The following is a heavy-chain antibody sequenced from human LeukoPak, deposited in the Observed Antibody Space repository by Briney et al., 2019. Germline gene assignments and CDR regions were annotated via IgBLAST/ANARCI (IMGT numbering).Heavy chain of an antibody. D-gene: IGHD6-13*01. CDR1: GFTFSSYA. Sequence: GGSLRLSCAASGFTFSSYAMNWVRQAPGKGLEWVSAISGSGGNTYYADSVKGRFTISRDNSKNTLYLQMNSLRAEDTAIYYCARDPSSWYYYYMDVWGKGTTVTVSS. V-gene: IGHV3-23*01. CDR2: ISGSGGNT. CDR3: ARDPSSWYYYYMDV. J-gene: IGHJ6*03.